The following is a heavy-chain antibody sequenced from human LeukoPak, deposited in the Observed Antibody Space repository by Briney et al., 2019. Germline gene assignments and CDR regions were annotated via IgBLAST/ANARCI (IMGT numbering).Heavy chain of an antibody. V-gene: IGHV4-39*01. CDR1: GGSIRNNDYY. Sequence: PSETLSLTCTVSGGSIRNNDYYWGWIRQPPGKGLEWIGSIYYSGSTYYNPSLKSRVAISVDTSKNHSSLKLSSVTTADTAFYYCARQYYDFWSGRNLHFDYWGQGTLVTVSS. J-gene: IGHJ4*02. CDR2: IYYSGST. CDR3: ARQYYDFWSGRNLHFDY. D-gene: IGHD3-3*01.